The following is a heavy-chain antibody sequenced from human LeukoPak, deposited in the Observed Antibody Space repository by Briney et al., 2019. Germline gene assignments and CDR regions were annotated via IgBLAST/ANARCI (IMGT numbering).Heavy chain of an antibody. V-gene: IGHV4-4*02. CDR2: IYHSGST. Sequence: PSGTLSLTCAVSGGSISSSNWWSWVRQPPGKGLEWIGEIYHSGSTNYNPSLKSRVTISVDKSKNQFSLKLSSVTAADTAVYYCARGRYDILTGYYPCWFDPWGQGTLVTVSS. J-gene: IGHJ5*02. CDR3: ARGRYDILTGYYPCWFDP. D-gene: IGHD3-9*01. CDR1: GGSISSSNW.